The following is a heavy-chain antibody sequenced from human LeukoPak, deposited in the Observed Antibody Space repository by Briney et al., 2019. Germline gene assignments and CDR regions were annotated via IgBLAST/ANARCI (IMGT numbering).Heavy chain of an antibody. Sequence: PSETLSLTCGVSGGSFSGYFWTWIRQPPGKGLEWIGEINHNGNTSYNPSLKSRVTMSVDASKRQFSLMLDSVTAADTAVYYGSKGPLVLRLYARGTGFEPWGQGTRVGAAS. D-gene: IGHD3-10*02. CDR1: GGSFSGYF. V-gene: IGHV4-34*01. J-gene: IGHJ5*02. CDR3: SKGPLVLRLYARGTGFEP. CDR2: INHNGNT.